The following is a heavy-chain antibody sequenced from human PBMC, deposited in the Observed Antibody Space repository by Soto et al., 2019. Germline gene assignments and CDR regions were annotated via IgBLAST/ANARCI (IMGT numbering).Heavy chain of an antibody. Sequence: ASVKVSCKASGYTFSSYAVHWVRQAPGQRLEGMGWINAGYGNTKSSQKFQDRVTISRDTSASTAYMELTSLRSEDTAVYYCARDTGDGTFDFWGQGTLVTVSS. CDR2: INAGYGNT. D-gene: IGHD7-27*01. V-gene: IGHV1-3*01. CDR3: ARDTGDGTFDF. CDR1: GYTFSSYA. J-gene: IGHJ4*02.